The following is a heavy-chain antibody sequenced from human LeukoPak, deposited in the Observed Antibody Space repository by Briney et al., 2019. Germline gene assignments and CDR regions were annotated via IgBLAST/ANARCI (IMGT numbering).Heavy chain of an antibody. CDR3: AVGDADRYVYYYYYMDV. D-gene: IGHD5-24*01. Sequence: GASVKVSCKASGYTFTSYGISWVRQAPGQGLEWMGGIIPIFGTANYAQKFQGRVTITADESTSTAYMELSSLRSEDTAVYYCAVGDADRYVYYYYYMDVWGKGTTVTVSS. V-gene: IGHV1-69*13. J-gene: IGHJ6*03. CDR2: IIPIFGTA. CDR1: GYTFTSYG.